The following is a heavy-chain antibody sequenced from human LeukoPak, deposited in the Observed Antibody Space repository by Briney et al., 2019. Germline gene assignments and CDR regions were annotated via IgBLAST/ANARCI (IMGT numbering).Heavy chain of an antibody. D-gene: IGHD6-13*01. CDR3: SREDAADYYFDY. V-gene: IGHV3-21*01. CDR1: GFTFSSYS. J-gene: IGHJ4*02. Sequence: PGGSLRLSCAASGFTFSSYSMNWVRQAPGKGLEWVSSISSSSSYIYYADSVKGRFTISRDNAKNSLYLQMNSLRAEDTAVYYCSREDAADYYFDYWGQGTLVTVSS. CDR2: ISSSSSYI.